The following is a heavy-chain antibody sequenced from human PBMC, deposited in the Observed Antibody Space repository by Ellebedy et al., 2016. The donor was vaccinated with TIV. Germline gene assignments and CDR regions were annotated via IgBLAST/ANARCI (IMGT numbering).Heavy chain of an antibody. CDR1: GFTFSIYS. J-gene: IGHJ4*02. CDR3: ARDFARTIVGATY. D-gene: IGHD1-26*01. Sequence: GESLKISCAASGFTFSIYSMNWVRQAPGKGLEWVSSISNSSSYIYYADSVKGRFTISRDNAKNSLYLQMNSLRAEDTAVYYCARDFARTIVGATYWGQGTLVTVSS. V-gene: IGHV3-21*01. CDR2: ISNSSSYI.